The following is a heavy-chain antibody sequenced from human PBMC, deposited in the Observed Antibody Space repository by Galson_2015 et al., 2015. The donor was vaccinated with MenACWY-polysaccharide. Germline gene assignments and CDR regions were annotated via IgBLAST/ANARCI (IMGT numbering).Heavy chain of an antibody. CDR1: GFTFSNYA. CDR2: ISGSGGNT. CDR3: AKGYGGSSKQSNYYYYGMDV. V-gene: IGHV3-23*01. J-gene: IGHJ6*02. Sequence: SLRLSCAASGFTFSNYAMTWVRQAPGKGLDWISGISGSGGNTYYADSVKGRFTISRDNSKNTLYPQMNSLRAEDTAVYYCAKGYGGSSKQSNYYYYGMDVWGQGTTVTVSS. D-gene: IGHD1-26*01.